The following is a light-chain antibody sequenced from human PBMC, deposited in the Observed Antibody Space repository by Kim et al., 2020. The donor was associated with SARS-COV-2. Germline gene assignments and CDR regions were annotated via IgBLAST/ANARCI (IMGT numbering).Light chain of an antibody. CDR1: TSDIGAYSY. Sequence: GQSLTISCTGTTSDIGAYSYVSWYQQRPGDVPKVIISDVTRRPSGVFPRFSGSKSDNTASLTISGLQPEDEADYYCSSYTLSGTIVFGDGTKVTVL. CDR3: SSYTLSGTIV. CDR2: DVT. V-gene: IGLV2-14*03. J-gene: IGLJ1*01.